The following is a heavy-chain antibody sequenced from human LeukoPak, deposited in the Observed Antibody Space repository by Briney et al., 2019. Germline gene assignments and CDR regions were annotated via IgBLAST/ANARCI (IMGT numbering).Heavy chain of an antibody. Sequence: GGSLRLSCAASGFAFSNYWMHWVRQAPGKGLVWVSRINSDGSSTSYADSVKGRFTISRDNAKNTLFLQMNSLRADDTAVYYCVNMRGGAVAGTRSDYWGQGTLVTVSS. CDR2: INSDGSST. V-gene: IGHV3-74*01. J-gene: IGHJ4*02. D-gene: IGHD6-19*01. CDR1: GFAFSNYW. CDR3: VNMRGGAVAGTRSDY.